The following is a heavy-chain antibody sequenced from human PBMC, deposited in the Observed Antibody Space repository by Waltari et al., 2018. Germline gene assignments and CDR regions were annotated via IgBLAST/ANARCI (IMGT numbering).Heavy chain of an antibody. CDR2: IYYSGST. D-gene: IGHD6-13*01. Sequence: QLQLQESGPGLVKPSETLSLTCTVSDGSISTSRYYWGWLRQPPGKGLEWLGSIYYSGSTSYNPSLKSRVTISVDTSKNQFSLKLSSVTAADTAVYYCAREWPPTGFSSSWYPDNFDYWGQGTLVTVSS. V-gene: IGHV4-39*07. CDR1: DGSISTSRYY. J-gene: IGHJ4*02. CDR3: AREWPPTGFSSSWYPDNFDY.